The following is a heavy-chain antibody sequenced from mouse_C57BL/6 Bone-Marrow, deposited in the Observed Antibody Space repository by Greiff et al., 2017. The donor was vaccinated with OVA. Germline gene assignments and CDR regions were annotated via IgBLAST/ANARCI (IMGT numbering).Heavy chain of an antibody. V-gene: IGHV1-81*01. CDR3: ARPSYYYGSSHLDY. CDR1: GYTFTSYG. J-gene: IGHJ2*01. CDR2: IYPRSGNT. D-gene: IGHD1-1*01. Sequence: QVQLKQSGAELARPGASVKLSCKASGYTFTSYGISWVKQRTGQGLEWIGEIYPRSGNTYYNEKFKGKATLTADKSSSTAYMELRSLTSEDSAVYFCARPSYYYGSSHLDYWGKGTTLTVSS.